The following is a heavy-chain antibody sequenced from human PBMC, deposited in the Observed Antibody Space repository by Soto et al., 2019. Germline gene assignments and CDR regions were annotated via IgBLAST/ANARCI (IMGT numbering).Heavy chain of an antibody. CDR2: IHYSGST. CDR1: GGSINNGGYY. Sequence: SETLSLTCTVSGGSINNGGYYWNWVRQHPGKGLEWIGYIHYSGSTWYNPSLESRVTISVDTSKDQVSLKLRSVTAADTAVYYCARVRGSGSYAAYYFDSWGQGTLVTVSS. CDR3: ARVRGSGSYAAYYFDS. V-gene: IGHV4-31*03. D-gene: IGHD3-10*01. J-gene: IGHJ4*01.